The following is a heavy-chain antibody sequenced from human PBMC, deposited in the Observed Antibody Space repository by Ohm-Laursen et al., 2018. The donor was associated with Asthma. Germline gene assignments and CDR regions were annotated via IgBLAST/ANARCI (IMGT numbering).Heavy chain of an antibody. V-gene: IGHV3-23*01. CDR2: IDGSGGRT. D-gene: IGHD3-10*01. Sequence: SLRLSCTASGFTFSSYAMSWVRQAPGKGLEWVSAIDGSGGRTYYADSVKGRFTISRDNAKNTLYLQINSLRAEDTAVYYCARDYYGSGAYWGQGTLVTVSS. J-gene: IGHJ4*02. CDR3: ARDYYGSGAY. CDR1: GFTFSSYA.